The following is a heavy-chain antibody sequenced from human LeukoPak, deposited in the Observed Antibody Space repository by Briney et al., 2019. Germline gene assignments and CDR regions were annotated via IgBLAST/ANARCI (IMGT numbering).Heavy chain of an antibody. D-gene: IGHD1-1*01. CDR1: GASFSTHS. CDR2: IHASGSA. V-gene: IGHV4-4*07. Sequence: PSETLSLICNVSGASFSTHSWTWIRQPAGKRLEWIGRIHASGSANYNPSLTSRVAMSVDTSNNQFSLKVTSVTAADTAVYYCARDNPPGSYDYWGQGTLVTVSS. J-gene: IGHJ4*02. CDR3: ARDNPPGSYDY.